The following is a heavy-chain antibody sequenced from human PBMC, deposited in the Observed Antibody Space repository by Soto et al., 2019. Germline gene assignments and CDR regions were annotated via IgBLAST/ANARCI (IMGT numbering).Heavy chain of an antibody. CDR1: GFTFSSYG. D-gene: IGHD2-15*01. CDR2: IWYDGSNK. V-gene: IGHV3-33*01. CDR3: AREDVAAISSRQYWYFDL. Sequence: QVQLVESGGGVVQPGRSLRLSCAASGFTFSSYGMHWVRQAPGKGLEWVEVIWYDGSNKYYADSVKGRFTISRDNSKNTLYLQMNSLRAEDTAVYYCAREDVAAISSRQYWYFDLWGRGTLVTVSS. J-gene: IGHJ2*01.